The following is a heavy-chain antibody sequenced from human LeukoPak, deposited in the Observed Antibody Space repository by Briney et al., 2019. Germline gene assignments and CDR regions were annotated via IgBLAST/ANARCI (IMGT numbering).Heavy chain of an antibody. Sequence: ASVKVSCKASGGTFSNYAISWVRQAPGQGLEWMGGIIPIFGTANYAQKFRGRVTITADKSTRTAYMELSSLRSEDTAVYYCAKSGYNRFDYWGQGTLVTVSS. V-gene: IGHV1-69*06. J-gene: IGHJ4*02. CDR3: AKSGYNRFDY. CDR1: GGTFSNYA. CDR2: IIPIFGTA. D-gene: IGHD5-24*01.